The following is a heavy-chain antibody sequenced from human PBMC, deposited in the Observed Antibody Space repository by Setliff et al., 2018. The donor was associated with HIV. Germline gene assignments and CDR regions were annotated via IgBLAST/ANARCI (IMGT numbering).Heavy chain of an antibody. CDR2: ISPHNADK. D-gene: IGHD7-27*01. CDR3: ARQFSNSLDH. CDR1: GDTITNYG. V-gene: IGHV1-2*02. J-gene: IGHJ4*02. Sequence: ASVKVSCKASGDTITNYGLSWVRQTPGQGLEWMGWISPHNADKNIPRKFRGRVTLTRDTSISTAYLELTGLTSDDTAMYYCARQFSNSLDHWGQGTLVTVSS.